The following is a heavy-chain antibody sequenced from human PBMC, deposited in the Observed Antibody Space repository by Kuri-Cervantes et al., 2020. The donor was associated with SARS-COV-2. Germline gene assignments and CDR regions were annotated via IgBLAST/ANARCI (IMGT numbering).Heavy chain of an antibody. J-gene: IGHJ6*03. V-gene: IGHV3-11*06. CDR1: GFIFSDSY. D-gene: IGHD3-10*01. Sequence: GGSLRLSCAASGFIFSDSYMSWVCQAPGKGLEWVSYISSSSSYSYYADSVKGRFTISRDNAKNSLYLQMNSLRAEDTAVYYCARHYGSGSYSFMHVWGKGTPVTVSS. CDR2: ISSSSSYS. CDR3: ARHYGSGSYSFMHV.